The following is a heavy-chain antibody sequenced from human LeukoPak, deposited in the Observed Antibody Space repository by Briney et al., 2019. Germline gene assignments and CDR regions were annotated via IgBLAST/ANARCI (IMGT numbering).Heavy chain of an antibody. D-gene: IGHD1-14*01. Sequence: ASVKVSCKASGYTFTSYGISWVRQAPGQGLEWMGRISAYNGNTNYAQKLQGRVTMTTDTSTSTAYMELRSLRSDDTAVYYCARTAPGRSAFDIWGQGTMVTVSS. CDR3: ARTAPGRSAFDI. CDR2: ISAYNGNT. V-gene: IGHV1-18*01. CDR1: GYTFTSYG. J-gene: IGHJ3*02.